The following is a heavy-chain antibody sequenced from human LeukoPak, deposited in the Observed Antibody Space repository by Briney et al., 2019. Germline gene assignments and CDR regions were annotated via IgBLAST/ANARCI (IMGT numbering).Heavy chain of an antibody. J-gene: IGHJ6*02. CDR3: ARGERVYSDQGYYYYYGMDV. CDR2: IGTVSDP. D-gene: IGHD1-26*01. V-gene: IGHV3-13*05. Sequence: TPCLSSAVSVFASSIDDIQSGPEAPGKSLECCSAIGTVSDPYCPASVKARFTNSRENTKNSLYVQMNSLRDGDTAVYYCARGERVYSDQGYYYYYGMDVWGQGTTVTVSS. CDR1: VFASSIDD.